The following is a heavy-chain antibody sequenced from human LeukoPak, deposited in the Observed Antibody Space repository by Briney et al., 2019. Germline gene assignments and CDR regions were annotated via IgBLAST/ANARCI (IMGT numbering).Heavy chain of an antibody. CDR3: ARGPPRGKYYYMDV. D-gene: IGHD1-1*01. Sequence: GGSLRLSCAASGFTFSSFDMHWVRQPTGQGLEWVSTIGTASDTYYPGSVEGRITLSRDNAKNSLYLQMNSLTAGDTAVYYCARGPPRGKYYYMDVWGKGTTVTVSS. CDR1: GFTFSSFD. CDR2: IGTASDT. J-gene: IGHJ6*03. V-gene: IGHV3-13*01.